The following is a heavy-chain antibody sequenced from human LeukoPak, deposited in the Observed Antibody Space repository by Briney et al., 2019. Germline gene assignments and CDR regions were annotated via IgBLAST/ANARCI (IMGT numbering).Heavy chain of an antibody. CDR1: GGSLSGYY. V-gene: IGHV4-34*01. J-gene: IGHJ4*02. CDR3: ARFHEAGDFDY. Sequence: SETLSLTCAVYGGSLSGYYWSWIRQPPGKGLEWIGEINHSGSTNYNPSLKSRVTISVDTSKNQFSLKLSSVTAADTAVYYCARFHEAGDFDYWGQGTLVTVSS. CDR2: INHSGST. D-gene: IGHD2-21*01.